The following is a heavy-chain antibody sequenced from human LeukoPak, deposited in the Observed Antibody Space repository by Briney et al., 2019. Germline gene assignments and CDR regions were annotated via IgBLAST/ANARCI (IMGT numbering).Heavy chain of an antibody. V-gene: IGHV7-4-1*02. CDR2: INTNTGNP. CDR1: GGTFSRYA. Sequence: ASVKVSCKASGGTFSRYAISWVRQAPGQGLEWMGWINTNTGNPTYAQGFTGRFVFSLDTSVTTAYVHISSLKAEDTAIYYCAKGMRHSTSSIDYWGQGTLITVSS. J-gene: IGHJ4*02. CDR3: AKGMRHSTSSIDY. D-gene: IGHD6-6*01.